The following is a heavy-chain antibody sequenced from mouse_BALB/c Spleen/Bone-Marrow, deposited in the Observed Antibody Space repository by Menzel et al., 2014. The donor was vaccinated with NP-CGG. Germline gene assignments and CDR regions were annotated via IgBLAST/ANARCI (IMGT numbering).Heavy chain of an antibody. V-gene: IGHV1S130*01. CDR2: IYPNSGNT. D-gene: IGHD1-2*01. CDR3: ARGATALDY. Sequence: LVESGSVLVRPGASVKLSCKASGYTFTSSWMHWAKQRPGQGLEWIGEIYPNSGNTNYNEKFKGKATLTVDTSSSTAYVDLSSLTSEDSAVYYCARGATALDYWGQGTTLTVSS. CDR1: GYTFTSSW. J-gene: IGHJ2*01.